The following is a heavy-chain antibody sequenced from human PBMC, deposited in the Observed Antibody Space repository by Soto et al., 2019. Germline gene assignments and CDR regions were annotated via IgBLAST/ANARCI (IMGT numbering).Heavy chain of an antibody. J-gene: IGHJ4*02. D-gene: IGHD2-15*01. CDR1: GFTFSSYG. V-gene: IGHV3-30*18. Sequence: QVQLVESGGXVVQPGRSLRLSCAASGFTFSSYGMHWVRQAPXXGLEWVAVISYDGSNKYYADSVKGRFTISRDNSKNTLYLQMNSLRAEDTAVYYCAKERDIVVVVAPLDYWGQGTLVTVSS. CDR2: ISYDGSNK. CDR3: AKERDIVVVVAPLDY.